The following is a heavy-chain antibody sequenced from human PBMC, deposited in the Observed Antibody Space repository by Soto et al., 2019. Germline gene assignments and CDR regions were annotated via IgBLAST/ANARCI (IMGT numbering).Heavy chain of an antibody. V-gene: IGHV3-48*03. CDR2: IGTSGKTI. CDR3: GRDPAIYSAKFEYGLDV. CDR1: GFTFSSYE. J-gene: IGHJ6*02. Sequence: PGGSLRLSCAVSGFTFSSYEMNWVRQAPGKGLEWVSYIGTSGKTIYYADSVRGRFTISRDNAKNSLYLQMNSLRAEDAAVYFCGRDPAIYSAKFEYGLDVWGRGTTDTVSS. D-gene: IGHD4-4*01.